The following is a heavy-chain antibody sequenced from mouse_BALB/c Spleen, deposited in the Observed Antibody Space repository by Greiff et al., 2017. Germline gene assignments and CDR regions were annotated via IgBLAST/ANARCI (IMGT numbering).Heavy chain of an antibody. CDR2: IWAGGST. D-gene: IGHD2-1*01. CDR3: ARDGNCGGHGYFDV. V-gene: IGHV2-9*02. CDR1: GFSLTSYG. J-gene: IGHJ1*01. Sequence: VQLQQSGPGLVAPSQSLSITCTVSGFSLTSYGVHWVRQPPGKGLEWLGVIWAGGSTNYNSALMSRLSISKDNSKSQVFLKMNSLQTDDTAMYYCARDGNCGGHGYFDVGGAGTTVTGSS.